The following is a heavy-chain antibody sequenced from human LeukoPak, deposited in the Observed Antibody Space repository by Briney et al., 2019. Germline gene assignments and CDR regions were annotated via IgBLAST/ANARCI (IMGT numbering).Heavy chain of an antibody. CDR2: ISWNSGSI. CDR3: ARELIAAAGTRSRRYYYYGMDV. CDR1: GFTFDDYA. D-gene: IGHD6-13*01. Sequence: GRSLRLSCAASGFTFDDYAMHWVRQAPGKGLEWVSGISWNSGSIGYADSVKGRFTISRDNAKNSLYLQMNSLRAEDTAVYYCARELIAAAGTRSRRYYYYGMDVWGQGTTVTVSS. V-gene: IGHV3-9*01. J-gene: IGHJ6*02.